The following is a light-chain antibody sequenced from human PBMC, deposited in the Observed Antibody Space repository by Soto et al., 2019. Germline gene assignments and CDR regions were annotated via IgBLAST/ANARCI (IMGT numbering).Light chain of an antibody. V-gene: IGLV2-14*01. CDR3: SSYTSSSTLDV. CDR1: SSDVGGYNY. CDR2: DVS. Sequence: QPASFSGSPGRSITLSCPGTSSDVGGYNYVSWYQQHPGKAPKLMIYDVSNRPSGVSNRFSGSKSGNTASLTISGLQAEHEADYYCSSYTSSSTLDVFGIGTKVTVL. J-gene: IGLJ1*01.